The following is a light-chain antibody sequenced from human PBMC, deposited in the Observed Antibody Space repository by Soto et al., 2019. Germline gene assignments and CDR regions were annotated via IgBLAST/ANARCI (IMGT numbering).Light chain of an antibody. Sequence: DIVMTQSPLSLPATPGEPASISCRSSQSLLHSNGNTYLDWYLQKPGQSPQLLIFLASYRAPGVPDRFGGSGSGTDFKLKISRVEAEDVRVYCCMQALQTPRTFGQGTKVEIK. CDR3: MQALQTPRT. CDR1: QSLLHSNGNTY. CDR2: LAS. V-gene: IGKV2-28*01. J-gene: IGKJ1*01.